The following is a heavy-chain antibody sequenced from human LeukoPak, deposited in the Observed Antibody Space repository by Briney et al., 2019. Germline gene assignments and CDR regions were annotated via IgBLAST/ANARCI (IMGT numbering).Heavy chain of an antibody. J-gene: IGHJ1*01. V-gene: IGHV1-18*01. CDR3: ARGDSTVTPKYFQY. CDR2: SSAYNGNT. CDR1: GYTFTSYG. Sequence: ASVKVSCKASGYTFTSYGISWVRQAPGQGLEWMGWSSAYNGNTNYAQKLQGRVTMTTDTSTSTAYMELRSLRSDDTAVYYCARGDSTVTPKYFQYWGQGTLVTVSS. D-gene: IGHD4-23*01.